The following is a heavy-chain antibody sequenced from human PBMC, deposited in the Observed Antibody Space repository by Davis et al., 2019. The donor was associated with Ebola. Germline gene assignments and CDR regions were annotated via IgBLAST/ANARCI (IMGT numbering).Heavy chain of an antibody. V-gene: IGHV3-23*01. CDR3: ANGNFDSSGYWGYWFDP. Sequence: GGSLRLSCAASGFTFSSYAMTWVRQVPGKGLEWVSAITSSGGSTYYGDSVKGRFTISRDNSKNTLYLQMTSLRAEDTAVYYCANGNFDSSGYWGYWFDPWGQGTLVTVSS. CDR1: GFTFSSYA. CDR2: ITSSGGST. D-gene: IGHD3-22*01. J-gene: IGHJ5*02.